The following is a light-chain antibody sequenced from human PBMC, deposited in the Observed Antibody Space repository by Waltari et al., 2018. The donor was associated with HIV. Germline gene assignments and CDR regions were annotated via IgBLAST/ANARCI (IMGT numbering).Light chain of an antibody. V-gene: IGLV5-45*03. CDR3: MIWHTNTWV. J-gene: IGLJ3*02. CDR2: YNSDSDT. Sequence: ALTQPSSLPASPGASASLTCTLRSGINVDTFRVYWYQQKPGTPPQHLLRYNSDSDTQRGSGVSCRFSGSKDASATAAIILISGLQSEDEADYYLMIWHTNTWVFGGGTKLTVL. CDR1: SGINVDTFR.